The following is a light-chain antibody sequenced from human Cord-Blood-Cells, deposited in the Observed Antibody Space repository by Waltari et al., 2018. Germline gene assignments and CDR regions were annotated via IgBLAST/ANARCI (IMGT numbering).Light chain of an antibody. CDR1: QSISSY. CDR2: AAS. V-gene: IGKV1-39*01. Sequence: DIQMTQSPSSLSASVGDRVTITCRASQSISSYLNWSQQKPGKAPKLLIYAASSLQSGVPSRFSGSGSGTDFTLTISSLQPEDFATYYCQQSYSTPWTFGQGTKVESK. CDR3: QQSYSTPWT. J-gene: IGKJ1*01.